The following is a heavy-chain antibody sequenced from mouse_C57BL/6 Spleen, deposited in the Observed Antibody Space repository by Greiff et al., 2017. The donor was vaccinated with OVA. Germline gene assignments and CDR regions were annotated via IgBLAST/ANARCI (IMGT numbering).Heavy chain of an antibody. D-gene: IGHD4-1*01. CDR2: IHPNSGST. CDR3: ARSGGLTGYFDY. Sequence: QVQLQQSGAELVKPGASVKLSCKASGYTFTSYWMHWVKQRPGQGLEWIGMIHPNSGSTNYNEKFKSKATLTVDKSSSTAYMQLSSLTSEDSAVYYCARSGGLTGYFDYWGQGTTLTVSS. V-gene: IGHV1-64*01. J-gene: IGHJ2*01. CDR1: GYTFTSYW.